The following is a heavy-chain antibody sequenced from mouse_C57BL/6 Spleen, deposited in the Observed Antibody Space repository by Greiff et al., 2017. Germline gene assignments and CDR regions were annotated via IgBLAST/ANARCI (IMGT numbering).Heavy chain of an antibody. Sequence: QVQLQQPGAELVMPGASVKLSCKASGYTFTSYWMHWVKQRPGQGLEWIGEIDPSDSYTNYNQKFKGKSTLTVDKSSSTAYMQLSSLTSEYSAVYYCARWTAQATGFAYWGQGTLVTVSA. J-gene: IGHJ3*01. CDR1: GYTFTSYW. CDR2: IDPSDSYT. CDR3: ARWTAQATGFAY. V-gene: IGHV1-69*01. D-gene: IGHD3-2*02.